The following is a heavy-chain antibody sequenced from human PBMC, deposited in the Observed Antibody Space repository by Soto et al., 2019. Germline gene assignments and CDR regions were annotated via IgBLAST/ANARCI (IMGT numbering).Heavy chain of an antibody. V-gene: IGHV3-74*01. CDR1: VFTFSNYW. Sequence: EVQLVESGGGLVQPGGSLRLSCAASVFTFSNYWVHWVRQAPGKGLLWVSRINSDGTTINYADSVEGRFTISRDNAKNTRVLQMNSLRVEDTAVYYCARAGWYRFDYWGQGTLVTVSS. J-gene: IGHJ4*02. CDR3: ARAGWYRFDY. CDR2: INSDGTTI. D-gene: IGHD6-19*01.